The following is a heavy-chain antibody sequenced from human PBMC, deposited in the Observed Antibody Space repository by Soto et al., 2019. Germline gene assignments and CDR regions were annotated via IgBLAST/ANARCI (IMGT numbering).Heavy chain of an antibody. CDR3: ARGGSSSLPFDP. Sequence: PSETLSLTCAVSGGSNSSGGYSWSWIRQPPGKGLEWIGYIYHSGSTYYNPSLKSRVTISVDRSKNQFSLKLSSVTAADTAVYYCARGGSSSLPFDPWGQGTLVTVSS. V-gene: IGHV4-30-2*01. CDR1: GGSNSSGGYS. D-gene: IGHD6-6*01. CDR2: IYHSGST. J-gene: IGHJ5*02.